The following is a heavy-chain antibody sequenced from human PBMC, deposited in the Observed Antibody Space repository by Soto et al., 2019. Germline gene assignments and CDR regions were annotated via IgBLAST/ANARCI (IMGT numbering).Heavy chain of an antibody. J-gene: IGHJ5*02. CDR1: GFTFSIHG. D-gene: IGHD3-3*01. Sequence: LRLSCAASGFTFSIHGMHWVRQTPGKGLEWVAVISNDGNKKYYVESVEGRFSISRDNSKSIVYLQMNNVRIEDTAKYYCAEDKVPYYDFWSGQRGFDPWGQGTQVTVSS. V-gene: IGHV3-30*18. CDR2: ISNDGNKK. CDR3: AEDKVPYYDFWSGQRGFDP.